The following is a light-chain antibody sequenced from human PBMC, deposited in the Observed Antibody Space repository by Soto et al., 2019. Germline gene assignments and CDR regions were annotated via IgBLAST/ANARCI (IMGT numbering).Light chain of an antibody. J-gene: IGLJ3*02. Sequence: QSALTQPASVSGSPGQSIIISCTGTSSDVGAYNSVCWHQQHPGKAPKLMIYEVSNRPSGVSDRFSASKSGNTASLTISGLQADDEGDYYCSSFTRSNTWVFGGGTQLTVL. V-gene: IGLV2-14*01. CDR2: EVS. CDR3: SSFTRSNTWV. CDR1: SSDVGAYNS.